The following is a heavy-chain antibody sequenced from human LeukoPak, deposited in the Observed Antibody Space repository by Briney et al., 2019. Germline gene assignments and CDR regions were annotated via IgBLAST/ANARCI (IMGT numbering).Heavy chain of an antibody. Sequence: SETLSLTCTVSGGSVSSGSYYWSWIRQPPGKGLEWIGYIYYSGSTNYNPSLKSRVTISVDTSKNQFSPKLSSVTAADTAVYYCARDGDAIDYWGQGTLVTVSS. V-gene: IGHV4-61*01. CDR2: IYYSGST. CDR3: ARDGDAIDY. D-gene: IGHD4-17*01. CDR1: GGSVSSGSYY. J-gene: IGHJ4*02.